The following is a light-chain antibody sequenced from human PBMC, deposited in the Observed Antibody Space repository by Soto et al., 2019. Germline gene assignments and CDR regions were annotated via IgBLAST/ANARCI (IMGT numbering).Light chain of an antibody. CDR1: QSVTNY. J-gene: IGKJ5*01. CDR3: QQYGSSPPIT. V-gene: IGKV3-20*01. Sequence: EIFLTQSPDTLSLSPGERATLTCRASQSVTNYIAWYQQRPGQAPRLLIYDASNRATGVPARFSGSRSGTDFTLTISRLEPEDFAVYYCQQYGSSPPITFGQGTRLEI. CDR2: DAS.